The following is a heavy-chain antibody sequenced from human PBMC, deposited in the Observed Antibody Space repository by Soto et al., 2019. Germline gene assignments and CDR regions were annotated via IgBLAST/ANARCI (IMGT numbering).Heavy chain of an antibody. J-gene: IGHJ4*02. D-gene: IGHD6-13*01. CDR2: ISGSGGNT. Sequence: RLSCTASGFTFSSYTMNWVRQAPGKGLECVSSISGSGGNTYYADSVKGRFTISRDNSKNTLFLQMNSLRVDDTAVYYCAKRGVYKPDYWGQGTLVTVSS. V-gene: IGHV3-23*01. CDR1: GFTFSSYT. CDR3: AKRGVYKPDY.